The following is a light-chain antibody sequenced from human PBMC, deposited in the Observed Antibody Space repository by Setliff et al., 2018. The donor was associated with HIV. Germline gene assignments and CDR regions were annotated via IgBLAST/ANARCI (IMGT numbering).Light chain of an antibody. CDR2: DVS. J-gene: IGLJ1*01. CDR1: SDGIGRYYY. CDR3: TSYTINTLYV. V-gene: IGLV2-14*03. Sequence: ALTQPASVSGSPGQAITISCTGTSDGIGRYYYVSWYQQLPGKAPKLIMYDVSHRPSGVSTRFSGSKSGDTASLTISGLQAEDEAHYYCTSYTINTLYVFGSGTKVTVL.